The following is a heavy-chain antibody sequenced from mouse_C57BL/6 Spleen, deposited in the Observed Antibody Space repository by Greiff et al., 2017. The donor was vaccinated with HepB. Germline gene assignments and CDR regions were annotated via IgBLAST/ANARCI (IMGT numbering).Heavy chain of an antibody. CDR3: AKSSLYYDCDGAWFAY. CDR1: GFSLTSYG. Sequence: QVQLKESGPGMVAPSQSLSITCTVSGFSLTSYGVSWVRQPPGKGLEWLGAIWGDGSTNYHSALISRLSISKDNSKRQVFLKLNSLQTDDTATYYFAKSSLYYDCDGAWFAYWGQGTLVTVSA. D-gene: IGHD2-4*01. J-gene: IGHJ3*01. V-gene: IGHV2-3*01. CDR2: IWGDGST.